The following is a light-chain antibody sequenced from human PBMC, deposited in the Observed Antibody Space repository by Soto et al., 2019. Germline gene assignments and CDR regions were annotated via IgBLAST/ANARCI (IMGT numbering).Light chain of an antibody. CDR2: GAS. J-gene: IGKJ1*01. CDR1: QSVGTTY. CDR3: QQYGSSSWT. V-gene: IGKV3-20*01. Sequence: EIVLTQSPGTLSLSPGERATLSCRASQSVGTTYLAWYQRKPGQAPRLLIYGASSRATGIPDRFSGSGSGTDFSLTINRLEPEDFAVYYCQQYGSSSWTFGQGTKVEIK.